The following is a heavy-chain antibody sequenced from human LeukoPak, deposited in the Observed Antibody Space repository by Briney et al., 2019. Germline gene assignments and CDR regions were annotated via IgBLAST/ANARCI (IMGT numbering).Heavy chain of an antibody. CDR3: ARDGEGDEGWDY. CDR1: PVSIRRHF. CDR2: FSYSGNT. V-gene: IGHV4-59*11. Sequence: SETLSLTCSVSPVSIRRHFWIWIRQSPGKGLEYIGRFSYSGNTDYNSSLKGRVSISADTSKNQFFLRLISVTAADTAIYYCARDGEGDEGWDYWGQGTLVTVSS. D-gene: IGHD3-10*01. J-gene: IGHJ4*02.